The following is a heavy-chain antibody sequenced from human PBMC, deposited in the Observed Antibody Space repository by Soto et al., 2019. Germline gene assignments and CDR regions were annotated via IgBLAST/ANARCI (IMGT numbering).Heavy chain of an antibody. CDR3: ARDNNDFWSLYPLAFDY. D-gene: IGHD3-3*01. Sequence: VQLQESGPGLVKPSETLSLTCTVSGGSLTKYYWSWIRQPDGTRLEWIGRISTSGNVVSKASLWSRLTMSVDTCKNRLSLRLTSVTAADTAVYYCARDNNDFWSLYPLAFDYWGQGALVTVSS. J-gene: IGHJ4*02. CDR2: ISTSGNV. CDR1: GGSLTKYY. V-gene: IGHV4-4*07.